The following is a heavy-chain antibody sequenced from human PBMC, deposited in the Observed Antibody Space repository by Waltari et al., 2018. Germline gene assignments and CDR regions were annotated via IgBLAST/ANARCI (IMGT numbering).Heavy chain of an antibody. Sequence: QVQLQESGPGLMKPSQTLSLTCTVSGGSISSGDYYWSWIRQPPGRGLEWIGYIYYTWRTYYNPSLKSRVAMSVDTSKNQFSLKLSSVTAADTAVYYCARFLTGNYFDYWGQGTLVPVSS. CDR3: ARFLTGNYFDY. CDR1: GGSISSGDYY. CDR2: IYYTWRT. D-gene: IGHD1-20*01. V-gene: IGHV4-30-4*08. J-gene: IGHJ4*02.